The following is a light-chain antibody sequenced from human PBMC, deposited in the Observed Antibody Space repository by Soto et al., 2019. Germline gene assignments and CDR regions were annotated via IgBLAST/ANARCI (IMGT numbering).Light chain of an antibody. Sequence: DIVLTQFPATLSLSPGERATLSCRASQSVGTYLAWYQHKPGQAPMLLIYYASKRAIGIPARFSGSGSGTDFALTISCLEPEDFAVYYCQQRSDWPPITFGQGTRLEI. J-gene: IGKJ5*01. CDR2: YAS. CDR1: QSVGTY. V-gene: IGKV3-11*01. CDR3: QQRSDWPPIT.